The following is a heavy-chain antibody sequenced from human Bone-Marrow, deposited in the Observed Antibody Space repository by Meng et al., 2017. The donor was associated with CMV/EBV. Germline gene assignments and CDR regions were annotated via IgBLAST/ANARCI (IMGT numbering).Heavy chain of an antibody. J-gene: IGHJ6*02. CDR3: ARESNYIVPILSNYYCYGMDV. Sequence: SVKVSCKASGGTFSSYAISWVRQAPGQGLEWMGGIIPILGIANYAQKFQGRVTITADKSTSTAYMELSSLRSEDTAVYYCARESNYIVPILSNYYCYGMDVWGQGTTVTVSS. D-gene: IGHD1-7*01. CDR1: GGTFSSYA. V-gene: IGHV1-69*10. CDR2: IIPILGIA.